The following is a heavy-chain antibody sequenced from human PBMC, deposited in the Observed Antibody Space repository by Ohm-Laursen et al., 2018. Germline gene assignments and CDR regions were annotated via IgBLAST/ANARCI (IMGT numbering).Heavy chain of an antibody. CDR1: GFTFSSYA. J-gene: IGHJ4*02. Sequence: SLRLSCTAPGFTFSSYAMSWVRQAPGKGLEWVSSISTSGSGTYYANSVKGPFTISRDNTKSMLYLQMNNLRAEDTAVYYCAKGSANLGDYWGQGTLVTVSS. V-gene: IGHV3-23*01. CDR2: ISTSGSGT. CDR3: AKGSANLGDY.